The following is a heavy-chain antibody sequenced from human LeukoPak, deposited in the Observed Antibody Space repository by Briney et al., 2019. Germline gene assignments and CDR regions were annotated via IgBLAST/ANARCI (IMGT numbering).Heavy chain of an antibody. CDR3: ARNQYYYDSSGYYWFDY. CDR1: GYTFTSYA. CDR2: INAGNGNT. V-gene: IGHV1-3*01. D-gene: IGHD3-22*01. Sequence: ASVKVSCKASGYTFTSYAMHWVRQAPGQRLEWMGWINAGNGNTKYSQKFQGRVTITRDTSASTAYMELSSLRSEDTAVYYCARNQYYYDSSGYYWFDYWGQGTLVTVSS. J-gene: IGHJ4*02.